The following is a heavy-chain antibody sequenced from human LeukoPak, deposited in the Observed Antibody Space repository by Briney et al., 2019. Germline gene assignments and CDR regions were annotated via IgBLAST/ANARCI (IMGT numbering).Heavy chain of an antibody. V-gene: IGHV3-21*01. Sequence: GGSLRLSCAASGFTFSSYSMNWVRQAPGKGLEWVSSISSSSSYIYYADSVKGRSTISRDNAKNSLYLQMNSLRAEDTAVYYCARVQSRYGSGSRLGPFDYWGQGTLVTVSS. D-gene: IGHD3-10*01. CDR2: ISSSSSYI. J-gene: IGHJ4*02. CDR1: GFTFSSYS. CDR3: ARVQSRYGSGSRLGPFDY.